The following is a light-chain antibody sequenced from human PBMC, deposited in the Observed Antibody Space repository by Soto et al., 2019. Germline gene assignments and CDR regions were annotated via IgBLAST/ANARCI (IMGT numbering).Light chain of an antibody. J-gene: IGKJ5*01. Sequence: DIVMTQSPESLTVPLGERATINCKSSQSVFYTSKSKNCLAWYQQKSGQPPKLLIYWASTRESGVPDRFSDSGSGTHFALTISSLQAEDVAVYYCQQYCDSPSTFGQGTRLEIK. CDR3: QQYCDSPST. CDR2: WAS. CDR1: QSVFYTSKSKNC. V-gene: IGKV4-1*01.